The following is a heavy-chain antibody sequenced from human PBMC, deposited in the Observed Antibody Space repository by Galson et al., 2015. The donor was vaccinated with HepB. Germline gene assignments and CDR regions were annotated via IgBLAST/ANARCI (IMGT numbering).Heavy chain of an antibody. Sequence: SLRLSCAASGFTFSSYWMTWVRQAPGKGLEWVANIRKDGSDKYYVDSVKGRFTISRDNARKSVFLQMNSLRAEDTAVYYCARDSSPTYYYDSKDYYGDAFDIWGQGTMVTVSS. CDR3: ARDSSPTYYYDSKDYYGDAFDI. V-gene: IGHV3-7*01. D-gene: IGHD3-22*01. CDR1: GFTFSSYW. CDR2: IRKDGSDK. J-gene: IGHJ3*02.